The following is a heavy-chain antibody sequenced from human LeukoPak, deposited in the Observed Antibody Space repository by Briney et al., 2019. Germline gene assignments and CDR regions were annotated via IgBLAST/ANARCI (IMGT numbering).Heavy chain of an antibody. D-gene: IGHD3-16*01. CDR2: IYSGGST. Sequence: GGSLRLSCAASGFTVSSKYMSWVRHAPGEGLECVSVIYSGGSTYYADSVKGRFTISRDNSKNTLYLQMNSLRAQDTAVYYCAGFLRAPRYYYSAMDVWGQGTAVTVSS. J-gene: IGHJ6*02. CDR1: GFTVSSKY. V-gene: IGHV3-66*01. CDR3: AGFLRAPRYYYSAMDV.